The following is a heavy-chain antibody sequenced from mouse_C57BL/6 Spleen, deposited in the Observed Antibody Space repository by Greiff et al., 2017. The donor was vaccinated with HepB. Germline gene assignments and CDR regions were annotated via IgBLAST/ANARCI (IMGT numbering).Heavy chain of an antibody. J-gene: IGHJ3*01. D-gene: IGHD1-1*01. CDR2: ISYSGST. Sequence: EVQLVESGPGMVKPSQSLSLTCTVTGYSITSGYDWHWIRHFPGNKLEWMGYISYSGSTNYNPSLKSRISITHDTSKNHFFLKLNSVTTEDTATYYCARGYYGSSYPFAYWGQGTLVTVSA. CDR1: GYSITSGYD. CDR3: ARGYYGSSYPFAY. V-gene: IGHV3-1*01.